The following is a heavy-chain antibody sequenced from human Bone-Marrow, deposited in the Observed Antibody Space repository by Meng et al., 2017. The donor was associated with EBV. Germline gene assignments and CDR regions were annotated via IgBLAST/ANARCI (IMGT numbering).Heavy chain of an antibody. V-gene: IGHV4-39*07. CDR1: GAPTSSTNSY. CDR3: ATSYGYTSTY. Sequence: QLRRQGSGPGLVTPSETRSLTFSVSGAPTSSTNSYWGWIRQSPGKGLEWIGSMSYSSRTTSYNASLKTRVSISIDSSKNQFSLRLQSVTAADTAVYYCATSYGYTSTYWGPGTLVTVSS. J-gene: IGHJ4*02. CDR2: MSYSSRTT. D-gene: IGHD5-18*01.